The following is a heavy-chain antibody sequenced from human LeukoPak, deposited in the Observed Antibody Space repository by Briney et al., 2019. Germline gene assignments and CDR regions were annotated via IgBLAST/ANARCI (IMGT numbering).Heavy chain of an antibody. Sequence: GALRLSCAASGFTFSSYAMYWVRQAPGKGLEWVALISYDGSVQYYADSVKGRFTISRDSPKNTLYLQMNSLRPEDTAVYYCARERTGFYAEYWGQGTLVTVSS. CDR2: ISYDGSVQ. D-gene: IGHD3/OR15-3a*01. CDR1: GFTFSSYA. CDR3: ARERTGFYAEY. V-gene: IGHV3-30*04. J-gene: IGHJ4*02.